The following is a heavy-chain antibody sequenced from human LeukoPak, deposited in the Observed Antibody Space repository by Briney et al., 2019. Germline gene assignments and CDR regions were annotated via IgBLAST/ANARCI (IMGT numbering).Heavy chain of an antibody. V-gene: IGHV4-59*01. CDR3: ARDNYRGVTNFDP. CDR2: ISYSGST. CDR1: GGSINNYF. J-gene: IGHJ5*02. D-gene: IGHD3-10*01. Sequence: SETLSLTCTVSGGSINNYFWSWFRQPPGKGLEWIGYISYSGSTNYNPSLKSRVSISVDTSKNHFSLRLSSVTAADTAFYYCARDNYRGVTNFDPWGQGTLVTVS.